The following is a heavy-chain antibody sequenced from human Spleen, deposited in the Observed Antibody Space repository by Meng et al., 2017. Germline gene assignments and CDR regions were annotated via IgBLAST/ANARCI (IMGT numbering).Heavy chain of an antibody. D-gene: IGHD5-18*01. Sequence: GESLKISCAASGFTFSGSGMHWVHQAPGKGLEWLAVIWFDGSNKYYADSVKGRFTISRDNSNNTLYLQMNSLRAEDTAVYYCARSRIPYSYGEIGGYCGQGTLVTVSS. CDR3: ARSRIPYSYGEIGGY. J-gene: IGHJ4*02. V-gene: IGHV3-33*01. CDR1: GFTFSGSG. CDR2: IWFDGSNK.